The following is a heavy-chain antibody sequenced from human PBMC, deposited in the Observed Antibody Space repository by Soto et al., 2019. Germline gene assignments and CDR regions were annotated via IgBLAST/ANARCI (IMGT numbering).Heavy chain of an antibody. CDR3: AVDPLLLWCGEYAYCYRLDV. CDR1: GFTFTSSA. V-gene: IGHV1-58*01. J-gene: IGHJ6*02. Sequence: SVKVSCKASGFTFTSSAVQWVRQARGQRLEWIGWIVVGSGNTNYAQKFQERVTITREMSTSTAYMELSSLRSEATAVYYCAVDPLLLWCGEYAYCYRLDVWAQGSTVPVSS. CDR2: IVVGSGNT. D-gene: IGHD3-10*01.